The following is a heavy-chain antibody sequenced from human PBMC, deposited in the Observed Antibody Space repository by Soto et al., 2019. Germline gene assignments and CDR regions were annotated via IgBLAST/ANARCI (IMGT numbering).Heavy chain of an antibody. CDR3: ARAVPDRGVYHPRPIDY. D-gene: IGHD2-8*01. J-gene: IGHJ4*02. V-gene: IGHV3-21*01. Sequence: EVQLVESGGGLVKPGGSLRLSCAASGFTFSSYSMNWVRQAPGKGLEWVSSISSSSSYIYYADSVKGRFTISRDNAKNSLYLQMNSLRAEDTAVYYCARAVPDRGVYHPRPIDYWGQGTLVTVSS. CDR2: ISSSSSYI. CDR1: GFTFSSYS.